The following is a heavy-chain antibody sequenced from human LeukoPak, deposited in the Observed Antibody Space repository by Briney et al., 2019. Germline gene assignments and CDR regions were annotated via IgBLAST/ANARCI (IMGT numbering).Heavy chain of an antibody. D-gene: IGHD3-3*01. CDR2: IYSDNT. CDR3: ARDRGGAYDFWSGYYTGYFDY. Sequence: GGSLRLSCTVSGVTVSSNSMSCGRQAPGKGLEGVSFIYSDNTHYSDSVKARFTISIDNAKNSLYMQMNSLRAEDTAVYYCARDRGGAYDFWSGYYTGYFDYWGQGTLVPVSS. V-gene: IGHV3-53*01. CDR1: GVTVSSNS. J-gene: IGHJ4*02.